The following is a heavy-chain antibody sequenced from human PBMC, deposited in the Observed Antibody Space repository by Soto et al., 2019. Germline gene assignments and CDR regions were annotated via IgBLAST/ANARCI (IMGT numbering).Heavy chain of an antibody. V-gene: IGHV1-69*02. D-gene: IGHD3-16*02. CDR3: ARSLPNWFDP. CDR1: GGTFSSYT. J-gene: IGHJ5*02. CDR2: IIPILGIA. Sequence: ASVKVSCKASGGTFSSYTIRWVRQGPGQGLEWMGRIIPILGIANYAQKFQGRVTITADKSTSTAYMELSSLRSEDTAVYYCARSLPNWFDPWGQGTLVTVSS.